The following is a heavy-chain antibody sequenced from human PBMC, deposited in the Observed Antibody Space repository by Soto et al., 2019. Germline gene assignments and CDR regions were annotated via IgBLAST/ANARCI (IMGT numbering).Heavy chain of an antibody. J-gene: IGHJ5*02. Sequence: QGQLVQSGSEVKMPGSSVKVSCKTSGGTFSRHAINWVRQAPGQGLEWMGGIIPLFGTTNYAQKFKGRVTMSADDSSSTSYMELSSLRSEEAAVYYCARAAIHGSSWYFWFDTRGQGPLGTVSS. CDR3: ARAAIHGSSWYFWFDT. CDR2: IIPLFGTT. V-gene: IGHV1-69*01. D-gene: IGHD6-13*01. CDR1: GGTFSRHA.